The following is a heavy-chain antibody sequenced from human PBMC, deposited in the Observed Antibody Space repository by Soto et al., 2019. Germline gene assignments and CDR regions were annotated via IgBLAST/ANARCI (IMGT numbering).Heavy chain of an antibody. CDR2: IYYSGST. CDR1: GGSISSGDYY. J-gene: IGHJ5*02. D-gene: IGHD2-2*01. V-gene: IGHV4-30-4*01. Sequence: SETLSLTCTVSGGSISSGDYYWSWIRQPPGKGLEWIGYIYYSGSTYYNPSLKSRVTISVDTSKNQFSLKLSSVTAAGTAVYYCARGDIVVVPAGGYWFDPWGQGTLVTVSS. CDR3: ARGDIVVVPAGGYWFDP.